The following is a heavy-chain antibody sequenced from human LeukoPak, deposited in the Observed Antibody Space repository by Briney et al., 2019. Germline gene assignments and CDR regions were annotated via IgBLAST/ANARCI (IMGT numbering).Heavy chain of an antibody. D-gene: IGHD1-26*01. Sequence: GESLKISCKGSGYSFTNYWIAWVRQMPGKGLESMGIIYPGDSDTRYSPSFQGQVTISADKSINTAYLQWSSLKASDTAMYYCARQGPPFIRVPYSGSYCDIWGQGTMVTVSS. CDR3: ARQGPPFIRVPYSGSYCDI. V-gene: IGHV5-51*01. J-gene: IGHJ3*02. CDR2: IYPGDSDT. CDR1: GYSFTNYW.